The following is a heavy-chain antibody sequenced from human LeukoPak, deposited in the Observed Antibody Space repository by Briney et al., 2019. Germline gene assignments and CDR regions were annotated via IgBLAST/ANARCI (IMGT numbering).Heavy chain of an antibody. CDR1: GGSISSYY. CDR3: ATTSTAVAGIVAFDI. D-gene: IGHD6-19*01. V-gene: IGHV4-59*08. Sequence: SETLSLTCTVAGGSISSYYWSLIRQPPGKGLEWIGYIYYSGSTNYNPSLKSRVTISVDTSKNQFSLKLSSVTAADTAVYYCATTSTAVAGIVAFDIWGQGTMVTVSS. J-gene: IGHJ3*02. CDR2: IYYSGST.